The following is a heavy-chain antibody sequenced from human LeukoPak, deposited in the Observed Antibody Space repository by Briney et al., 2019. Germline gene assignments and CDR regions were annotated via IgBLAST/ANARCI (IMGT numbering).Heavy chain of an antibody. CDR1: GFNFSIYS. V-gene: IGHV3-48*01. J-gene: IGHJ3*01. Sequence: RAGGSLRLSCAASGFNFSIYSMNWGRHAPGKGLEWLSYISNTSIPIYYADSVNCRFTIFRDHAKNSLYLQMDSLRVDDTAVYYCARDKLLTEIRYFDWSPSDLSGQGTMVTVSS. CDR3: ARDKLLTEIRYFDWSPSDL. CDR2: ISNTSIPI. D-gene: IGHD3-9*01.